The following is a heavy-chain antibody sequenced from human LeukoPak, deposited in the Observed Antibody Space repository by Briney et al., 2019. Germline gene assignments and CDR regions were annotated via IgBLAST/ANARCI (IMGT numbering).Heavy chain of an antibody. J-gene: IGHJ3*02. CDR2: ISYDGSNK. V-gene: IGHV3-30*14. CDR3: ARRGTPDGFDI. Sequence: PGRSLRPSCAASGFTFSSYAMHWVRQAPGKGLEWVAVISYDGSNKYYADSVKGRFTISRDNFKNTVYLQMNSLRAEDSAVYYCARRGTPDGFDIWGQGTRVTVSS. CDR1: GFTFSSYA.